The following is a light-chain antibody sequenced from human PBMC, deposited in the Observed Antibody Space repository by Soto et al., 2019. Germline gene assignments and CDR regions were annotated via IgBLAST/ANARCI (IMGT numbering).Light chain of an antibody. Sequence: EIVLTQSPGTLSSSPGERATLSCRASQSVSSSYLAGYQQKPGQAPRLLIYGASSRANSIPDRFSGRGSGTDFTRTIGRLEPEDFAVYYCQQDGSSPPTYTFGQGTKLEIK. CDR3: QQDGSSPPTYT. J-gene: IGKJ2*01. V-gene: IGKV3-20*01. CDR1: QSVSSSY. CDR2: GAS.